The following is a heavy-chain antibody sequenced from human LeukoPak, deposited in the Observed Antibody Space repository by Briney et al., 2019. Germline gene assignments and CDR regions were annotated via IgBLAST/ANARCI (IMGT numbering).Heavy chain of an antibody. CDR2: LYYRVST. CDR1: RGSISSGDYY. CDR3: ARTSTVYDCGSGCRDFDY. V-gene: IGHV4-30-4*08. D-gene: IGHD3-3*01. Sequence: SETLSLTCPVSRGSISSGDYYWSWTRHPPGKGLEWIGYLYYRVSTYYNPSLKNRVTILLDTSKNQFSLNLSSVTAADTAVYYCARTSTVYDCGSGCRDFDYWGQGTLVSVSS. J-gene: IGHJ4*02.